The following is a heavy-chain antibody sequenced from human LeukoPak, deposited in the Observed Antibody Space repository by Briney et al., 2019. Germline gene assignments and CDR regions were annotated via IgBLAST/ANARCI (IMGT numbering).Heavy chain of an antibody. Sequence: SETLSLTCTVSGGSISSGFYYWSWIRQPAEKGLEWIGRIYTSGSTNYNPSLKSRISISVDTSKNQFSLKLTSVTAADTAVYYCARGHPRGEVDDFDYWGQRTLVTVSS. J-gene: IGHJ4*02. CDR2: IYTSGST. CDR1: GGSISSGFYY. D-gene: IGHD3-16*01. CDR3: ARGHPRGEVDDFDY. V-gene: IGHV4-61*02.